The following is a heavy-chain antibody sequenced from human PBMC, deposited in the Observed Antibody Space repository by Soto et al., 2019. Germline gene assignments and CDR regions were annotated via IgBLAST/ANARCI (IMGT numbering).Heavy chain of an antibody. V-gene: IGHV1-2*02. CDR1: GYTFTDYY. D-gene: IGHD3-3*01. Sequence: QVQLVQSGAEVKKPGASVKVSCKASGYTFTDYYMHWVRQAPGQGLEWLGWINPNSDGTNYAQKFQGSVTMTRDTSISTAYMELSRLRSDGTAVYYCARSKPNYEFWNDLTSLDTFDIWGQGTMVTVSS. CDR2: INPNSDGT. J-gene: IGHJ3*02. CDR3: ARSKPNYEFWNDLTSLDTFDI.